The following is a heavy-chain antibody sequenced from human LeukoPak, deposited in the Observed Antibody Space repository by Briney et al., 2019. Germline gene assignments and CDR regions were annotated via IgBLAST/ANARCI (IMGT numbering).Heavy chain of an antibody. CDR2: ISYDGSNK. D-gene: IGHD6-19*01. Sequence: GGSLRLSCAASGFTFSNYAIHWVRQAPGKGLEWVAVISYDGSNKYYADSVKGRFTISRDNSKNTVYLQMNSLRAEDTAVYYCAKDLSKAVAPYDWFDPWGQGTLVTVSS. V-gene: IGHV3-30*04. CDR3: AKDLSKAVAPYDWFDP. J-gene: IGHJ5*02. CDR1: GFTFSNYA.